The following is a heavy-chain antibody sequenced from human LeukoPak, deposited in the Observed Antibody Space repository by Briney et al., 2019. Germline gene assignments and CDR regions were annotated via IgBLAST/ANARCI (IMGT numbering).Heavy chain of an antibody. V-gene: IGHV3-23*01. CDR2: ISNSGGST. CDR3: AKPLYSGNYHLYYYYYMDV. J-gene: IGHJ6*03. Sequence: GGSLRLSCAASGFTFTSYAMTWVRQAPGKGLEWVSSISNSGGSTYHADSVKGRFPISRDNSKNTLYLQMNSLRAEDTAVYYCAKPLYSGNYHLYYYYYMDVWGKGTTVTVSS. D-gene: IGHD1-26*01. CDR1: GFTFTSYA.